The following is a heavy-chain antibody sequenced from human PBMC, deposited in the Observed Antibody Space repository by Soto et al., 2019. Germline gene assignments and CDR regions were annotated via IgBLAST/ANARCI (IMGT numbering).Heavy chain of an antibody. CDR2: ISSSGSTI. V-gene: IGHV3-48*03. Sequence: GGSLRLSCAASGFSFSSYEMNWVRQAPGKGLEWVSYISSSGSTIYYADSVKGRFTISRDNAKNSLYLQMNSLRAEDTAVYYCARGANYYGMDVWGQGTTVTVSS. CDR1: GFSFSSYE. CDR3: ARGANYYGMDV. J-gene: IGHJ6*02.